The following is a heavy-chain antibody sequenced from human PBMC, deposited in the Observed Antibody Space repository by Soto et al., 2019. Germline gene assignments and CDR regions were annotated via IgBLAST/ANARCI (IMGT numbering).Heavy chain of an antibody. CDR2: MNPNSGNT. CDR1: GYTFTSYD. V-gene: IGHV1-8*01. Sequence: ASVKVSCKASGYTFTSYDINWVRQATGQGLEWMGWMNPNSGNTGYAQKFQGRVTMTRNTSISTAYMELSRLRSEDTAVYYCARNKWFGGQDAFDIWGQGTMVTVSS. CDR3: ARNKWFGGQDAFDI. D-gene: IGHD3-10*01. J-gene: IGHJ3*02.